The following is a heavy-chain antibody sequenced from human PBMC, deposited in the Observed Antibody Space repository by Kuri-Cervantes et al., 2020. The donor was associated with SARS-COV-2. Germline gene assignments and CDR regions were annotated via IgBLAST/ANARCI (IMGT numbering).Heavy chain of an antibody. CDR3: ARDLAGGYGSGSEFDY. Sequence: GGSLRLSCAASGFTFSDYYITWIRQAPGKGLEWVSYISSSGSRINYTDSVKGRFTISRDNARKSVFLQMNSLRAEDTAVYYCARDLAGGYGSGSEFDYWGQGTLVTVSS. D-gene: IGHD3-10*01. CDR1: GFTFSDYY. J-gene: IGHJ4*02. CDR2: ISSSGSRI. V-gene: IGHV3-11*04.